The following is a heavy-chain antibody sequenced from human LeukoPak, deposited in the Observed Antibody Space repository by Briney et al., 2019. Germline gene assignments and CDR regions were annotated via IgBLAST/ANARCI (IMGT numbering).Heavy chain of an antibody. J-gene: IGHJ6*02. CDR3: ARDRADYYYYGMDV. D-gene: IGHD3-10*01. CDR1: GGSISSGDYY. Sequence: PSETLSLTCTVSGGSISSGDYYWSWIRQPPGKGQEWIGYIYYSGSTYYNPSLKSRVTISVDTSKNQFSLKLSSVTAADTAVYYCARDRADYYYYGMDVWGQGTTVTVSS. V-gene: IGHV4-30-4*01. CDR2: IYYSGST.